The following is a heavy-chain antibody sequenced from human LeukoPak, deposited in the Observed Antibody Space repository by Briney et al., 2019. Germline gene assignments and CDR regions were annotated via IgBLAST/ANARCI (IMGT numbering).Heavy chain of an antibody. J-gene: IGHJ5*02. D-gene: IGHD2-2*01. V-gene: IGHV4-4*02. CDR2: IHHSGST. Sequence: SGTLSLTCALSGGSVSRSNWWNWVRQPPGKGLEWIGEIHHSGSTNYNPSLKDRVTMSVDKSKNQFSLKLSSVTAADTAVYYCARTEAFCSDTSCSNWFDPWGQGTLVTVSS. CDR3: ARTEAFCSDTSCSNWFDP. CDR1: GGSVSRSNW.